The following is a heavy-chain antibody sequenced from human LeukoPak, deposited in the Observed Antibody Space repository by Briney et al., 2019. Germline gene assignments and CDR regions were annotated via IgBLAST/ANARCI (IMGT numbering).Heavy chain of an antibody. CDR1: GGSISSGGYY. V-gene: IGHV4-31*03. Sequence: EASETLSLTCTVSGGSISSGGYYWSWIRQHPGKGLEWIGYIYYSGSTYYNPSLKSRVTISVDTSKNQFSLKLSSVTAVDTAVYYCARDRRPAVAGIEMGFDPWGQGTLVTVSS. CDR3: ARDRRPAVAGIEMGFDP. D-gene: IGHD6-19*01. J-gene: IGHJ5*02. CDR2: IYYSGST.